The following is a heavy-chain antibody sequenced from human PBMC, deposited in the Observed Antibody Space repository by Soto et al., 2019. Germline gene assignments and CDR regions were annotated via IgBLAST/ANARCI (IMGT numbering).Heavy chain of an antibody. J-gene: IGHJ6*02. Sequence: QVLLVQSGAEVKKPGSSVKVSCKTSGDTFSSFAISWVRLVPGQGLEWMGVIIPMFSAPTYAQNFQGRVSITAEESTRTAYMELSSLRSEDTAIYYCARDRVLRGNAYYYGMDVWGQGTTVTVSS. CDR3: ARDRVLRGNAYYYGMDV. CDR2: IIPMFSAP. V-gene: IGHV1-69*12. CDR1: GDTFSSFA. D-gene: IGHD2-8*02.